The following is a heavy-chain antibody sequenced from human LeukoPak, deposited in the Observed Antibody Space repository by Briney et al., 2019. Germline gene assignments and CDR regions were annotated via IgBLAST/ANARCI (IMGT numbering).Heavy chain of an antibody. V-gene: IGHV4-39*01. Sequence: SETLSLTCTVSGGSISSSSYYWGGIRQPTGKGLEGSGRIYYSGSTYYNPSLKRRITMSVETAKNKCSLKQSSVTAADTAVYYCARPRHYYGSGFDYWGQGSLVTVSS. CDR2: IYYSGST. D-gene: IGHD3-10*01. CDR3: ARPRHYYGSGFDY. J-gene: IGHJ4*02. CDR1: GGSISSSSYY.